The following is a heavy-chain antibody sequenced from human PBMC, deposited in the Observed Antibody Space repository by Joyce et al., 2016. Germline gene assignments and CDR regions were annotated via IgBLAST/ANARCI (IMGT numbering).Heavy chain of an antibody. V-gene: IGHV4-61*01. CDR2: IYNSEPT. Sequence: HLQESGPGLVKPSETLSLTCTISGDSFSRTSYYWSWIRQSPGKGLEWLGFIYNSEPTTYNPSLGGRLRISVCAAKQQSSLRLTSVTSADTAVYYCATSLPSRVGGFQFFGMDVWGQGTTVSVS. CDR3: ATSLPSRVGGFQFFGMDV. J-gene: IGHJ6*02. D-gene: IGHD3-10*01. CDR1: GDSFSRTSYY.